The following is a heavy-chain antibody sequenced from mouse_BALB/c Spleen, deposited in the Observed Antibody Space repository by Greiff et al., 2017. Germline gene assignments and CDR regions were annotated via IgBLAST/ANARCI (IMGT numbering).Heavy chain of an antibody. CDR1: GFTFSSYA. J-gene: IGHJ3*01. D-gene: IGHD1-1*01. CDR2: ISSGGST. V-gene: IGHV5-6-5*01. CDR3: ARGDYYGSSYGFAY. Sequence: EVKLMESGGGLVKPGGSLKLSCAASGFTFSSYAMSWVRQTPEKRLEWVASISSGGSTYYPDSVKGRFTISRDNARNILYLQMSSLRSEDTAMYYCARGDYYGSSYGFAYWGQGTLVTVSA.